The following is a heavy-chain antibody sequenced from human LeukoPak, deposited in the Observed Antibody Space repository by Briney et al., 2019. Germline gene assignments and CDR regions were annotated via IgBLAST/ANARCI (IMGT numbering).Heavy chain of an antibody. CDR3: ARDSGDWFDP. CDR2: IYYSGST. V-gene: IGHV4-31*03. J-gene: IGHJ5*02. CDR1: GGSISSGGYY. Sequence: SQTLSLTCTVSGGSISSGGYYWSWIRQHPGKGLEWIGYIYYSGSTYYNPSLKSRVTISIDTSKNQFSLKLSSVTAAATAVYYCARDSGDWFDPWGHGTLVTVSS.